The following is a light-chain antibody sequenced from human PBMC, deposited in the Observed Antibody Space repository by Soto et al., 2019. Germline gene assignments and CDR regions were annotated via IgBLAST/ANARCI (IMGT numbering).Light chain of an antibody. CDR1: SGSVSTSYY. Sequence: QTVVTQEPSFSVSPGRTVTLTCGLSSGSVSTSYYPSWYQQTPGQAPRTLIYSTNTRSSGVPDRFSGSILGNKAALTITGAQADYESDYYCVLYMGRGIVVFGGGTKLTVL. CDR3: VLYMGRGIVV. J-gene: IGLJ2*01. CDR2: STN. V-gene: IGLV8-61*01.